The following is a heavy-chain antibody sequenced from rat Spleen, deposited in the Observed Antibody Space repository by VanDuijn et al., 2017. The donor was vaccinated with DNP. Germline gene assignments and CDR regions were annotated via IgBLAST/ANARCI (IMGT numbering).Heavy chain of an antibody. V-gene: IGHV3-1*01. D-gene: IGHD1-2*01. CDR3: ARGVTLAAPLDY. Sequence: EVQLQESGPGLLKPSQSLSLTCSVTGYSITSNYWGWIRKFPGNKMEWIGHISYSGSTSYNPSLKSRISITRDTSKNQFFLQVTSVTSEDTATYYCARGVTLAAPLDYWGQGVMVTVSS. J-gene: IGHJ2*01. CDR1: GYSITSNY. CDR2: ISYSGST.